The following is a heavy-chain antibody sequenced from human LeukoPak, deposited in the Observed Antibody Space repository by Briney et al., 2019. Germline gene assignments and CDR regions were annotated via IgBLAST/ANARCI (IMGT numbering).Heavy chain of an antibody. CDR3: AKRIQSAMATGY. CDR1: GFTFSGYG. Sequence: GGSLRLSCAASGFTFSGYGMHWVRQAPGKGLEWVAFVRYDSSNKYYADSVRGRFTISRDNSKNTLYLQMNSLRAEDTAVYYCAKRIQSAMATGYWGQGTLVTVSS. V-gene: IGHV3-30*02. D-gene: IGHD5-18*01. CDR2: VRYDSSNK. J-gene: IGHJ4*02.